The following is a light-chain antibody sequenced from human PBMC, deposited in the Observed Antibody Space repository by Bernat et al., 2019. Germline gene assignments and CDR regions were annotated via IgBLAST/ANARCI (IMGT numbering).Light chain of an antibody. Sequence: QSALTQPASVSGSPGQSITISCTGTSSDVGSYNFVSWYQQHPGKAPKLMIYEASKRPTGVSNRFSGSKSGDTATLRSYGLQAEDEADYYCSAYAGSREFGGGTKLNVL. CDR1: SSDVGSYNF. J-gene: IGLJ3*02. CDR3: SAYAGSRE. V-gene: IGLV2-23*01. CDR2: EAS.